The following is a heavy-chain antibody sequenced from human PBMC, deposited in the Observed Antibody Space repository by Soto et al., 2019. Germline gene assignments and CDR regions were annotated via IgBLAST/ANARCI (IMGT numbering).Heavy chain of an antibody. J-gene: IGHJ4*02. CDR1: VGSISSGGYS. CDR3: ARLGRGYGYFDY. D-gene: IGHD5-12*01. CDR2: IYYSGST. V-gene: IGHV4-31*03. Sequence: QVQLQESGPGLVKPSQTLSLTCTVSVGSISSGGYSWSWIRQHPGKGLEWIGYIYYSGSTYYNPSLKSRVTISVDTSKKQFSLKLSSVTAADTAVYYCARLGRGYGYFDYWGQGTLVTVSS.